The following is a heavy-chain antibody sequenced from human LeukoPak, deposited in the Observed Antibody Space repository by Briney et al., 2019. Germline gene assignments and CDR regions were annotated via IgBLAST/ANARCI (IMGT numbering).Heavy chain of an antibody. CDR1: GYTFTGYY. V-gene: IGHV1-2*02. CDR2: INPNSGGT. D-gene: IGHD5-12*01. CDR3: ARGSGYDNDAFDI. J-gene: IGHJ3*02. Sequence: EASVKVSCKASGYTFTGYYMHWVRQAPGQGLEWMGWINPNSGGTNYAQKFQGRVTMTRDTSISTAYMELSRLRSDDTAVYYCARGSGYDNDAFDIWGQGTMVTVSS.